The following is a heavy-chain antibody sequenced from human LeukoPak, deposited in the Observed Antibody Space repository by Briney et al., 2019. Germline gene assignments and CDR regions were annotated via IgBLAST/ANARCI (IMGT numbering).Heavy chain of an antibody. Sequence: SETLSLTCTVSGYSISSGYYWGWIRQPPGKGLEWIGSIYHSGSTYYNPSLKSRVTISVDKSKNQFSLKLSSVTAADTAVYYCARAPRDYYDSSGYYDYWGQGTLVTVSS. CDR1: GYSISSGYY. V-gene: IGHV4-38-2*02. CDR3: ARAPRDYYDSSGYYDY. D-gene: IGHD3-22*01. J-gene: IGHJ4*02. CDR2: IYHSGST.